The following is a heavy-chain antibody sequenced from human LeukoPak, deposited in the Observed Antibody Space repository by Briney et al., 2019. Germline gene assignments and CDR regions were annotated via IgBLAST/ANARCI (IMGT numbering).Heavy chain of an antibody. J-gene: IGHJ4*02. D-gene: IGHD4-23*01. CDR1: GFTFSGYT. CDR3: ARLMTTVVVSEFDY. Sequence: PGGSLRLSCAASGFTFSGYTMHWVRQAPGKGLEYVSAIGSNGGRTYYANSVKGRFTISRDSSKNTLYLQMGSLRAEDMAVYYCARLMTTVVVSEFDYWGQGTLVTVSS. CDR2: IGSNGGRT. V-gene: IGHV3-64*01.